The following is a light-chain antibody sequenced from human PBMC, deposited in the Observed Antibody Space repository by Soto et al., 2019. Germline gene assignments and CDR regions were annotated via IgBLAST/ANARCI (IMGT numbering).Light chain of an antibody. CDR1: SSDVGTYKY. Sequence: QSALTQARSVSGSPGQSVTISCTGTSSDVGTYKYVSWYQNQPGTAPKLIIYDVTKRPSGVPDRFSGSKSGDTASLTISGLQAEDEADYYCCSYAGSYTYVFGTGTKVTVL. CDR2: DVT. J-gene: IGLJ1*01. V-gene: IGLV2-11*01. CDR3: CSYAGSYTYV.